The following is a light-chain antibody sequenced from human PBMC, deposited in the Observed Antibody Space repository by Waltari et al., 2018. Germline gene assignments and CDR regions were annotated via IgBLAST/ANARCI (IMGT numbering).Light chain of an antibody. J-gene: IGLJ3*02. Sequence: QSALTQPRPVSGSPGQSVPISCTGTSSDVGGYNYVSWYQQHPGKAPKLMIDDVSKRPSGVPDRFSGSKSGNTASLTISGLQAEDEADYYCCSYAGSYTGVFGGGTKLTVL. CDR3: CSYAGSYTGV. CDR2: DVS. CDR1: SSDVGGYNY. V-gene: IGLV2-11*01.